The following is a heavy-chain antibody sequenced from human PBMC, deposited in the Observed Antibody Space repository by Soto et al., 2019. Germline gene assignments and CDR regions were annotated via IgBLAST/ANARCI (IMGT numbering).Heavy chain of an antibody. D-gene: IGHD1-26*01. Sequence: SVKVSCKASGGTFSSYAISWVRQAPGQGLEWMGGIIPIFGTANYAQKFQGRVTITADESTSTAYMELSSLRSEDTAVYYCARDPSYSGSPGAFDIWGQGTMVTVSS. CDR3: ARDPSYSGSPGAFDI. CDR1: GGTFSSYA. V-gene: IGHV1-69*13. J-gene: IGHJ3*02. CDR2: IIPIFGTA.